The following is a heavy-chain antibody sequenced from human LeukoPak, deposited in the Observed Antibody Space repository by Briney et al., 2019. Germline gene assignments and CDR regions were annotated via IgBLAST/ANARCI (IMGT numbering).Heavy chain of an antibody. CDR2: IYNNGDT. CDR3: AIVGCSGSDYFTDY. D-gene: IGHD5-12*01. CDR1: GGSISRSRCY. Sequence: SETLSLTCSVSGGSISRSRCYWGWSRQPPGKGLEWIGTIYNNGDTYYNPSLKSRLTISVDTSKNQFSLELPSVTAADTAVYYCAIVGCSGSDYFTDYWGQGTLVTVSS. J-gene: IGHJ4*02. V-gene: IGHV4-39*01.